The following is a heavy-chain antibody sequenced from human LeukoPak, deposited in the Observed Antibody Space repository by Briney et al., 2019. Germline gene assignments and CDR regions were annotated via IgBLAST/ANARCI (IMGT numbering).Heavy chain of an antibody. CDR1: GFTFGNHA. J-gene: IGHJ4*02. D-gene: IGHD3-22*01. CDR3: TRVNYYDSSSFYYGYFDY. Sequence: GGSLRLSCTASGFTFGNHAMSWVRQAPGKGLEWVGFIRNKAYGERADYAASVQGRFTITRDDSESIAYLQMNSLKTEDTGVYYCTRVNYYDSSSFYYGYFDYWGQGTLVTVSS. V-gene: IGHV3-49*04. CDR2: IRNKAYGERA.